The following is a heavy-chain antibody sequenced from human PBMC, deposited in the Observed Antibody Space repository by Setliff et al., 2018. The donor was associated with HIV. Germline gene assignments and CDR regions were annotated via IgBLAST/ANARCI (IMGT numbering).Heavy chain of an antibody. Sequence: GASVKVSCKASGGRFSNYGISWVRQAPGQGLEWMGGIIPIFGTTNYAQMFQGRVTMTADESTSTAYMELSSLRSEDTAVYYCARIPTGGAFDIWGQGTVVTVSS. J-gene: IGHJ3*02. D-gene: IGHD7-27*01. V-gene: IGHV1-69*13. CDR3: ARIPTGGAFDI. CDR2: IIPIFGTT. CDR1: GGRFSNYG.